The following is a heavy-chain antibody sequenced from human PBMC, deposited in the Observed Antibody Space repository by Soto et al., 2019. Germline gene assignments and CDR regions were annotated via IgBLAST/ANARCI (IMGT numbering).Heavy chain of an antibody. CDR2: ISADGSDK. CDR1: EFTFSNFG. J-gene: IGHJ4*02. CDR3: VKGSDVARQELDY. D-gene: IGHD3-3*01. V-gene: IGHV3-30*18. Sequence: GGSLRLSCAASEFTFSNFGMHWVRQAPGKGLEWVAAISADGSDKYFSGSVKGRFTISRDNSKNTLFLQMNSLRVEDTAVYYCVKGSDVARQELDYWGQGTLVTVAS.